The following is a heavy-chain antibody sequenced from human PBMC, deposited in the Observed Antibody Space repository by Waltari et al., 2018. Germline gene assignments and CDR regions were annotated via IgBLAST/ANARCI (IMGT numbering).Heavy chain of an antibody. J-gene: IGHJ4*02. CDR1: GYTFTSYA. V-gene: IGHV7-4-1*02. CDR3: ARGGGHCTGGVCYTSPPGY. Sequence: QVQLVQSGSELKKPGASVKVSCKASGYTFTSYAMNWVRQAPGQGLEWMGWINTNTVNPTYAQGFTGRFVFPLDTSVSTAYRQISSLKAEDTAVYYCARGGGHCTGGVCYTSPPGYWGQGTLVIVSS. CDR2: INTNTVNP. D-gene: IGHD2-8*02.